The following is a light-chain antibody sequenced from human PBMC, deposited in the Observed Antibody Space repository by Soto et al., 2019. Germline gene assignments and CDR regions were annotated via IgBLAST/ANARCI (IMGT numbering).Light chain of an antibody. CDR3: QQYVNIPWT. V-gene: IGKV3-20*01. J-gene: IGKJ1*01. CDR1: QSVSSSF. CDR2: AVS. Sequence: EIVLTQSPGTLSLSPGERATLSCRASQSVSSSFLAWYQQRPGQAPRLLIYAVSSRATGIPDRFSGSGSGTDFTLTISRLEPEDFAVYYCQQYVNIPWTFGQGTQVEIK.